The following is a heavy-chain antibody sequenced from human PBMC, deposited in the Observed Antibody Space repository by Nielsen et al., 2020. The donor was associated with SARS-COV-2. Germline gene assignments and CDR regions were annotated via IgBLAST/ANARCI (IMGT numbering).Heavy chain of an antibody. V-gene: IGHV3-48*03. D-gene: IGHD2-15*01. CDR2: ISTSGSTI. Sequence: GGSLRLSCAASGFTFSSYEMNWVRQAPGKGLEWVSYISTSGSTIYYADSVKGRFTISRDNAKNSLYLQMNSLRVEDTALYYCARDEKDSKMWHQRVDYCGQGTLVTVSS. CDR1: GFTFSSYE. CDR3: ARDEKDSKMWHQRVDY. J-gene: IGHJ4*02.